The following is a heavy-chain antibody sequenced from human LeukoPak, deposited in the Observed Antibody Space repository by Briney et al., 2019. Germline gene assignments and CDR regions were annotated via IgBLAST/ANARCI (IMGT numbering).Heavy chain of an antibody. V-gene: IGHV4-59*01. CDR2: IYYTGIT. D-gene: IGHD3-16*01. J-gene: IGHJ4*02. CDR1: GGSINNYY. Sequence: KPSETLSLTCTVSGGSINNYYWSWIRQPPGKGLEWIAYIYYTGITNYNPSLKSRVTISVDTSQNQFSLKLSSVIAADTAVYYCAGDRGSGGGFDYWGQGTLVTVSS. CDR3: AGDRGSGGGFDY.